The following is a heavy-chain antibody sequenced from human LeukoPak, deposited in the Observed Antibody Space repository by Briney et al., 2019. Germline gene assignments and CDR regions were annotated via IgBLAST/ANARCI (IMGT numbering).Heavy chain of an antibody. Sequence: PGGSLRLSCAASGFTFSSYEMKWVRQATGKGLEWDSYISSSGSTIYYADSVKGRFTVSRDNAKNSLYLQMNSLRAEDTALYYCARDVRGSGSFKSYYYYMDVWGKGTTVTVSS. D-gene: IGHD3-10*01. CDR3: ARDVRGSGSFKSYYYYMDV. J-gene: IGHJ6*03. CDR1: GFTFSSYE. CDR2: ISSSGSTI. V-gene: IGHV3-48*03.